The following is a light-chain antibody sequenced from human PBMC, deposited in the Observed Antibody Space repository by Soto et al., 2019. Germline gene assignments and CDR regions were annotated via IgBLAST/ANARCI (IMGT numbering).Light chain of an antibody. J-gene: IGLJ1*01. V-gene: IGLV1-40*01. CDR3: QSYDSIVSGHV. CDR2: NDI. CDR1: NSNIGAGYD. Sequence: QSVLTQPPSVSGAPGLRVTISCTGSNSNIGAGYDVHWYQQLPGTAPKLLIYNDIKRPSGVPDRFSGSKSGTSASLAITGLQAEDEADYYCQSYDSIVSGHVFGPGTKVTVL.